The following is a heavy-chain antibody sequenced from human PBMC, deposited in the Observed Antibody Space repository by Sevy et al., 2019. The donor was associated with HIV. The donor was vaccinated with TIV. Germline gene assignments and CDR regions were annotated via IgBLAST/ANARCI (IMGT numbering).Heavy chain of an antibody. J-gene: IGHJ4*02. CDR3: ARGTAFVDS. Sequence: GGSLRLSCEASGFTFSSYWMSWVRQAPGKGLEWVANIKQDGREKYYVASVKGRFTISRDNAKNSLYLQMNSLRAEDTAFYYCARGTAFVDSWGQGTLVTVSS. D-gene: IGHD2-21*02. V-gene: IGHV3-7*03. CDR1: GFTFSSYW. CDR2: IKQDGREK.